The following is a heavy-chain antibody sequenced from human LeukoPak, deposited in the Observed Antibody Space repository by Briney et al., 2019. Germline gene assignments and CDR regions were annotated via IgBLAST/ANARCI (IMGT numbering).Heavy chain of an antibody. J-gene: IGHJ6*02. CDR3: ARGVTYYYGSGSYGMDV. Sequence: GASVKVSCKASGYTVTSYDINWVRQATGQGLEWMGWMNPNSGNTGYAQKFQGRVTMTRNTSISTAYMELSSLRSEDTAVYYCARGVTYYYGSGSYGMDVWGQGTTVTVSS. V-gene: IGHV1-8*01. D-gene: IGHD3-10*01. CDR2: MNPNSGNT. CDR1: GYTVTSYD.